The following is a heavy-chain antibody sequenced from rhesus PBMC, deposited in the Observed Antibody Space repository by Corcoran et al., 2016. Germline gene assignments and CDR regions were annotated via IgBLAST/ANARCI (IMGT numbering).Heavy chain of an antibody. Sequence: QVQLQESGPGLVKPSETLSLTCVVSGGSISSNSWSWIRQPPGKGLERIGRISGSGGSTDYNPSLKSRVTISTDTSKNQFSLKLSAVTAADTAVYYCARSIAAAGLVDYWGQGVLVTVSS. V-gene: IGHV4-173*01. CDR3: ARSIAAAGLVDY. CDR2: ISGSGGST. D-gene: IGHD6-31*01. J-gene: IGHJ4*01. CDR1: GGSISSNS.